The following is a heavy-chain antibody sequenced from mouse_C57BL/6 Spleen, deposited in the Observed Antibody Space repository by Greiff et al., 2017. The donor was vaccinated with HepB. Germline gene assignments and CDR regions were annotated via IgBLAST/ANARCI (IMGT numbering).Heavy chain of an antibody. CDR2: IDPENGDT. CDR3: TEGVRRGFAY. CDR1: GFNIKDDY. J-gene: IGHJ3*01. V-gene: IGHV14-4*01. Sequence: DVQLQESGAELVRPGASVKLSCTASGFNIKDDYMHWVKQRPEQGLEWIGWIDPENGDTEYASKFQGKATITADTSSNTAYLQLSSLTSEDTAVYYCTEGVRRGFAYWGQGTLVTVSA. D-gene: IGHD2-14*01.